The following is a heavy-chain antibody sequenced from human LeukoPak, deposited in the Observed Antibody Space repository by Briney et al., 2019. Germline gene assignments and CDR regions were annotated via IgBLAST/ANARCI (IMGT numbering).Heavy chain of an antibody. V-gene: IGHV3-48*01. CDR2: ITSSSDTI. Sequence: GGSLRLSCAASGFTFKSYSMNWVRQAPGKGLEWISYITSSSDTIYYAGSVRGRFTISRDNAKSSLYLQMNSPRAEDTAVYFCARSLGVWRYDSSGYHDGGAFDIWGQGTMVTVSS. CDR1: GFTFKSYS. D-gene: IGHD3-22*01. J-gene: IGHJ3*02. CDR3: ARSLGVWRYDSSGYHDGGAFDI.